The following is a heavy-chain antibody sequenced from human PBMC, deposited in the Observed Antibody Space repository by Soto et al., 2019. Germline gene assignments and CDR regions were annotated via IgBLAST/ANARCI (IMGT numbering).Heavy chain of an antibody. CDR3: ARLSPQVAVAGTNGMDV. CDR1: GFTFSSYW. CDR2: INSDGSST. D-gene: IGHD6-19*01. V-gene: IGHV3-74*01. J-gene: IGHJ6*02. Sequence: GGSLRLSCAASGFTFSSYWMHWVRQAPGKGLVWVSRINSDGSSTSYADSVKGRFTISRDNAKNTLYLQMNSLRAEDTAVYYCARLSPQVAVAGTNGMDVWGQGTTVNVSS.